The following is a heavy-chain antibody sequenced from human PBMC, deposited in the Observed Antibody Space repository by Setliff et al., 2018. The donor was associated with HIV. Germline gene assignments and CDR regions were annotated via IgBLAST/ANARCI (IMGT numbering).Heavy chain of an antibody. CDR1: GFSLSTSGMR. CDR3: AREGYAFDI. Sequence: SGPTLVNPTQTLTLTCTFSGFSLSTSGMRVSWIRQPPGKALEWLARIDWDDDKSYNTSLKTRLTISKDTSKNQVVLTMTNMDPVDTATYYCAREGYAFDIWGQGTMVTVSS. J-gene: IGHJ3*02. V-gene: IGHV2-70*04. CDR2: IDWDDDK. D-gene: IGHD1-1*01.